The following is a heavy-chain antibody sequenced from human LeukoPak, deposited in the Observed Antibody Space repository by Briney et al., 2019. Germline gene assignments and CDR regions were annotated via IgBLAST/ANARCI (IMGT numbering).Heavy chain of an antibody. CDR3: AKNIRQVGNYYYYMDV. Sequence: GSLRLSCAASGFNSAMTWVRQTPGQGLEWVSTISGSGGNTFSADSVKGRFTISRDNSKNTLFLQMNSLRAEDTAVYYCAKNIRQVGNYYYYMDVWGKGTTVTVSS. J-gene: IGHJ6*03. CDR2: ISGSGGNT. D-gene: IGHD2/OR15-2a*01. V-gene: IGHV3-23*01. CDR1: GFNSA.